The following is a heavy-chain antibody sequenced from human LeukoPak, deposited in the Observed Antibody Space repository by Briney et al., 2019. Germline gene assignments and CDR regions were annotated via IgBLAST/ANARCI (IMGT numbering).Heavy chain of an antibody. CDR2: IDSDGSST. J-gene: IGHJ4*02. V-gene: IGHV3-74*01. D-gene: IGHD3-16*02. CDR3: ARRDTAGTVDY. Sequence: GGSLRLSCAASGFTFSNYWMHWVRQAPGKGLAWVSRIDSDGSSTTYADSVKGRFTISRDNAKNTLYLQMNSLRAEDTAVYYCARRDTAGTVDYWGQGTLVTVSS. CDR1: GFTFSNYW.